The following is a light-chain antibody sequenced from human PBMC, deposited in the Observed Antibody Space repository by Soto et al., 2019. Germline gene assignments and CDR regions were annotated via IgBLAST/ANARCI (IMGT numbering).Light chain of an antibody. CDR1: QGIRSY. Sequence: AIRMTQSPSSLSTSTGHRLTITCRASQGIRSYLDWYQQQAGKAPKVLIYAASTLQSGVPSRFRGSGSGTDFTLTISCLQSEDFETYYCQQYYSYPLTFGGGTKVDIK. V-gene: IGKV1-8*01. J-gene: IGKJ4*01. CDR2: AAS. CDR3: QQYYSYPLT.